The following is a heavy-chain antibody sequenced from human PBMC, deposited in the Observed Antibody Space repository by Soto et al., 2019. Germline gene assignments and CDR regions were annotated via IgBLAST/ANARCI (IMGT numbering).Heavy chain of an antibody. J-gene: IGHJ6*02. CDR2: IYYSGST. Sequence: QVQLQESGPGLVKSSQTLSLTCAVSGGSIGSGGNYWSWIRQHPGKGLEWIGYIYYSGSTYYNPSLKSRVTISVDTSKNQFSLKLNSVTAADTAVYYCARARMVRGVIYYYGMDVWGQGTTVTVSS. CDR1: GGSIGSGGNY. V-gene: IGHV4-31*11. CDR3: ARARMVRGVIYYYGMDV. D-gene: IGHD3-10*01.